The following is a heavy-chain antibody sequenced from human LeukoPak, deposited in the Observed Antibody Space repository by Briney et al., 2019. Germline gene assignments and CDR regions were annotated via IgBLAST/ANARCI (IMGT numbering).Heavy chain of an antibody. Sequence: ASVKVSCKASGYTFTSYDINWVRQATGQGLEWMGWMNPNSGNTGYAQKFQGRVTMTRNTSISTAYMELSSLRSEDTAVYYCARGSLAYYYGSGSYYNWFDPWGQGTLVTVSS. CDR1: GYTFTSYD. CDR2: MNPNSGNT. J-gene: IGHJ5*02. V-gene: IGHV1-8*02. D-gene: IGHD3-10*01. CDR3: ARGSLAYYYGSGSYYNWFDP.